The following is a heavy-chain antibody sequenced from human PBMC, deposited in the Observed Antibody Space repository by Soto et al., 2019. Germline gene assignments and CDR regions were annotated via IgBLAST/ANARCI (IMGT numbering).Heavy chain of an antibody. CDR2: ISSSSSKT. CDR3: ARPLTDYYDSSGYVI. CDR1: GFTFSDYY. V-gene: IGHV3-11*06. D-gene: IGHD3-22*01. J-gene: IGHJ3*02. Sequence: QVQLVESGGGLVKPGGSLRLSCAASGFTFSDYYMSWIRQAPGKGLEWVSYISSSSSKTNYADSVKGRFTICRHNAKNLLYLQTNSLRAEDTAVYYCARPLTDYYDSSGYVIWGQGTMVTVSS.